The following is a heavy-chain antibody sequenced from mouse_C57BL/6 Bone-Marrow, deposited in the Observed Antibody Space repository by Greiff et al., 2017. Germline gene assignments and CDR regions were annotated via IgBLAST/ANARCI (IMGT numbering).Heavy chain of an antibody. CDR1: GFSLSTFGMG. CDR2: IWWDDDK. V-gene: IGHV8-8*01. CDR3: ARMRSNYDGCAMDY. Sequence: QVTLQESGPGILQPSQTLSLTCSFSGFSLSTFGMGVGWLRQPPGKGLEWLAHIWWDDDKYYNPALKSRPTISKETSKTQVFLQIANVDTAYTATYFCARMRSNYDGCAMDYWGQGTSVTVSS. J-gene: IGHJ4*01. D-gene: IGHD2-5*01.